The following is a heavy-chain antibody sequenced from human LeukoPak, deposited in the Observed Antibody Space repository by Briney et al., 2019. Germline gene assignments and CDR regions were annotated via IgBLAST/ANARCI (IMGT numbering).Heavy chain of an antibody. Sequence: GGSLRLSCAASGFTFSSYAMSWVRQAPGKGLEWVSAISGNGGSTYYADSVKGRFTISRDNSKNTLYLQMNSLRAEDTAVYYCAKDRAYCGGDCYPGSDFDYWGQGTLVTVSS. CDR3: AKDRAYCGGDCYPGSDFDY. D-gene: IGHD2-21*02. J-gene: IGHJ4*02. V-gene: IGHV3-23*01. CDR1: GFTFSSYA. CDR2: ISGNGGST.